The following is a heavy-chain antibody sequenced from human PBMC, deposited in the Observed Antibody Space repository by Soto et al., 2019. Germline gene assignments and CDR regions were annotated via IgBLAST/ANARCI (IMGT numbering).Heavy chain of an antibody. CDR3: AKDLIATLGYYYYGMDV. V-gene: IGHV3-23*01. Sequence: GGSLRLSCAASGFTFSSYAMSWVRQAPGKGLEWVSAISGSGGSTYYADSVKGRFTISRDNSKNTLYLQMNSLRAEDTAVYYCAKDLIATLGYYYYGMDVWGQGTTVTVSS. D-gene: IGHD2-21*01. CDR2: ISGSGGST. CDR1: GFTFSSYA. J-gene: IGHJ6*02.